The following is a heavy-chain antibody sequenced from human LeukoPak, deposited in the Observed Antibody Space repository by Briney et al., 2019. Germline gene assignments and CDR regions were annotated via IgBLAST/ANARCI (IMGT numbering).Heavy chain of an antibody. CDR1: GFTFSGYE. J-gene: IGHJ4*02. Sequence: PGGSLRLSCVDSGFTFSGYEMNWVRQAPGKGLEWISYISGSSRTIIYAESVKGRFTISRDKDQNSLYLQMSSLRAEDTSVYYCERDYYSGSWGQGTLVIVSS. V-gene: IGHV3-48*03. CDR2: ISGSSRTI. CDR3: ERDYYSGS.